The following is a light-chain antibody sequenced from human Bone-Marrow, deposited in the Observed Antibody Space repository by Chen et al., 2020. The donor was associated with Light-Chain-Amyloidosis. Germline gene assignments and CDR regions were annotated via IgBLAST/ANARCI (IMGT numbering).Light chain of an antibody. Sequence: QSALTQPASVSGSPGQSITVSCTGASSDVAWYQQHPGKAPKLVIYDVINRPSGVSSRFSGSTSGNAASLTISGLQAEDEADYFCSSSATSNTWVFGGGTKLTVL. J-gene: IGLJ3*02. CDR3: SSSATSNTWV. CDR2: DVI. CDR1: SSDVA. V-gene: IGLV2-14*03.